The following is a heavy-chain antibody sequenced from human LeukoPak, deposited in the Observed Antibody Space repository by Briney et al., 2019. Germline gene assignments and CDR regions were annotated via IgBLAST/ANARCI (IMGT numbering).Heavy chain of an antibody. Sequence: SETLSLTCTVSGGSISSYYWGWIRQPPGKGLEWIGYIYYGGSTNYNPSLKSRVTISVDTSKNQFSLKLSSVTAADTAVYYCARGRYYYGSGSYTRHLDVWDKGTTVTISS. J-gene: IGHJ6*04. CDR2: IYYGGST. V-gene: IGHV4-59*01. CDR1: GGSISSYY. CDR3: ARGRYYYGSGSYTRHLDV. D-gene: IGHD3-10*01.